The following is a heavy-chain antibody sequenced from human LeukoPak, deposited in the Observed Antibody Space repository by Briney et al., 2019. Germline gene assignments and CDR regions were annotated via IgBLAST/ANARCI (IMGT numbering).Heavy chain of an antibody. J-gene: IGHJ4*02. CDR1: GFTFSSYG. D-gene: IGHD3-22*01. CDR2: ISYDGSNK. CDR3: AKEHRYYYDSSGYYDKTFDY. Sequence: GRSLRLSCAASGFTFSSYGMHWVRQAPGKGLEWMAVISYDGSNKYYADSVKGRFTTSRDNSKNTLYLQMNSLRAEDTAVYYCAKEHRYYYDSSGYYDKTFDYWGQGTLVTVSS. V-gene: IGHV3-30*18.